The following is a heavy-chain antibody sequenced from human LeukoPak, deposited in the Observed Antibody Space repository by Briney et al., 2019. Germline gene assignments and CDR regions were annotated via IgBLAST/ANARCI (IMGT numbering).Heavy chain of an antibody. Sequence: SETLSLTXAVSGYSISSASYWGWMRQPPGKGLEWIGNIYHSGSPYYNPSLKSRVTISVDTSKNQFSLKLSSVTAADTAVYYCARPISSQGYFGVVIDWGQGTLVTVSS. CDR3: ARPISSQGYFGVVID. CDR1: GYSISSASY. V-gene: IGHV4-38-2*01. J-gene: IGHJ4*02. D-gene: IGHD3-3*01. CDR2: IYHSGSP.